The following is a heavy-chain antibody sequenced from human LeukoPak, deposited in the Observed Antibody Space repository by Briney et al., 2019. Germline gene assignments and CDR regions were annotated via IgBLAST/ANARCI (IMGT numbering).Heavy chain of an antibody. D-gene: IGHD2-2*01. CDR2: INPNDGDT. J-gene: IGHJ4*02. CDR3: ARANFLYCSSSTCLFDY. V-gene: IGHV1-2*02. CDR1: GYTFTDYY. Sequence: ASVKVSCKASGYTFTDYYMHWVRQAPGQGFEWMGWINPNDGDTNYAQKLQGRVTMTRDTSISTAHMEVSRLRSDDTAVYYCARANFLYCSSSTCLFDYWGQGTLVTVSS.